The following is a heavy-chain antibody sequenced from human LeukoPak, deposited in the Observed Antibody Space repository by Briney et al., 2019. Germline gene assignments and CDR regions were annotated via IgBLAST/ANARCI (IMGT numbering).Heavy chain of an antibody. J-gene: IGHJ4*02. CDR1: GFTFSIYE. CDR2: ISSTSTYI. Sequence: GGSLRLACAASGFTFSIYEMNWVRQAPGTGPEWVSSISSTSTYIYYADSVKGRFTISRDNAKNSLYLQMNSLRAEDTAVYSCARGSATNFDYWGQGTLVTVSS. V-gene: IGHV3-21*01. D-gene: IGHD4-11*01. CDR3: ARGSATNFDY.